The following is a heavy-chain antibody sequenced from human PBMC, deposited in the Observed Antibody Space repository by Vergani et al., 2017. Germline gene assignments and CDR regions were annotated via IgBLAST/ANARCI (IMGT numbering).Heavy chain of an antibody. CDR2: IYHTGRA. Sequence: QVQLLESGPGLLKPSETLSLTCSVSGYPITSGYYWGWTRQPPGRGLEWIGSIYHTGRAYYNTSLKSRVTVSVDTAMNQVPLKLNSVTGADTAVYYCVRTVALWFGETSDGGWFDPWGQGTLVTVTS. D-gene: IGHD3-10*01. CDR3: VRTVALWFGETSDGGWFDP. CDR1: GYPITSGYY. V-gene: IGHV4-38-2*01. J-gene: IGHJ5*02.